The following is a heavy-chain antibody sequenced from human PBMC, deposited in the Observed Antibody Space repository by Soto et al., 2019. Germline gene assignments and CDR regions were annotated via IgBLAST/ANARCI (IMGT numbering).Heavy chain of an antibody. CDR3: ARGYCSSTSCYANWFDP. V-gene: IGHV1-2*04. CDR2: INPNSGGT. Sequence: QVQLVQSGAEVKKPGASVKVSCKASGYTFTGYYMHWVRQAPGQGLEWMGWINPNSGGTNYAQKFQGWVTMTRDTSISTAYMELSRPRSDDTAVYYCARGYCSSTSCYANWFDPWGQGTLVTVSS. D-gene: IGHD2-2*01. J-gene: IGHJ5*02. CDR1: GYTFTGYY.